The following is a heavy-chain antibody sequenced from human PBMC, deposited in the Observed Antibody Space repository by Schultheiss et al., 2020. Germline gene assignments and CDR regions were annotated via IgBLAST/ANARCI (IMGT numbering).Heavy chain of an antibody. CDR1: GFTFSGSA. J-gene: IGHJ6*02. CDR3: AKGPARDSSGYSPAGTVIYGMDV. Sequence: GGSLRLSCAASGFTFSGSAMHWVRQASGKGLEWVGRIRSKANSYATAYAASVKGRFTISRDDSKNTAYLQMNSLRAEDTAVYYCAKGPARDSSGYSPAGTVIYGMDVWGQGTTVTVSS. V-gene: IGHV3-73*01. D-gene: IGHD3-22*01. CDR2: IRSKANSYAT.